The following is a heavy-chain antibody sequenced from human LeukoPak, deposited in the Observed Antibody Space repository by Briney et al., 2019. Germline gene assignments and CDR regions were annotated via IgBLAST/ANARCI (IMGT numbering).Heavy chain of an antibody. CDR2: MNPNSGNT. J-gene: IGHJ5*02. V-gene: IGHV1-8*01. CDR3: ARAGYGDYYWFDP. CDR1: GYTLTELS. Sequence: ASVKVSCKVSGYTLTELSMHWVRQAPGKGLEWMGWMNPNSGNTGYAQKFQGRVTMTRNTSISTAYMELSSLRSEDTAVYYCARAGYGDYYWFDPWGQGTLVTVSS. D-gene: IGHD4-17*01.